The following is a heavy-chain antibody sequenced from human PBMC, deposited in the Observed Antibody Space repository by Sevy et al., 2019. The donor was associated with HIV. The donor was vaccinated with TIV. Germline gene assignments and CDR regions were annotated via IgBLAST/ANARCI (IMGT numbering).Heavy chain of an antibody. J-gene: IGHJ4*02. D-gene: IGHD4-17*01. CDR2: ISSSSSTI. Sequence: GGSLRLSCAASGFTFSSYSMNWVRQAPGKGLEWVSYISSSSSTIYYADSVKGRFTISRDNAKNSLYLQMNSLRAEDTAVYYCARLGPTARLDYWGQGTLVTVSS. V-gene: IGHV3-48*01. CDR1: GFTFSSYS. CDR3: ARLGPTARLDY.